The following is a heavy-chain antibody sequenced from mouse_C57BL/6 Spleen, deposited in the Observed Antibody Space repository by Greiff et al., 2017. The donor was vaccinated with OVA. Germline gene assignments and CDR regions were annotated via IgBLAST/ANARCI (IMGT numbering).Heavy chain of an antibody. Sequence: QVQLQQSGPELVKPGASVKISCKASGYAFSSSWMNWVKQGPGKGLEWIGRIYPGDGDTNYNGKFKGKATLTAAKSSSTAYMQLSSLTSEDSAVYCCARFYDGYPFDDWGQGTTLTVSS. V-gene: IGHV1-82*01. CDR1: GYAFSSSW. CDR2: IYPGDGDT. D-gene: IGHD2-3*01. J-gene: IGHJ2*01. CDR3: ARFYDGYPFDD.